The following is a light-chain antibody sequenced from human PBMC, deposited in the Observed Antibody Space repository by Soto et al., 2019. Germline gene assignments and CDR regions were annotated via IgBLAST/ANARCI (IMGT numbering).Light chain of an antibody. Sequence: EIVLTQSPATLSLSPWERATLSCGASQRLTNNYLAWYHQKPGLAPRLLIYDASRRANGIPDRFSGSGSGTDFTLTISRLEPEDFAVYYCQQYATSPWTFGQGTKVEIK. CDR1: QRLTNNY. CDR2: DAS. CDR3: QQYATSPWT. V-gene: IGKV3D-20*01. J-gene: IGKJ1*01.